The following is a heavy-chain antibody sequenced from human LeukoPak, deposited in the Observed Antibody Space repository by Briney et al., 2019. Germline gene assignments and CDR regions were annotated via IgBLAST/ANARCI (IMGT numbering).Heavy chain of an antibody. J-gene: IGHJ6*04. Sequence: GGSLRLSCAASGFTFSSYEMNWVRQAPGKGLEWVSYVSSSGSTIYYADSVKGRFTISRDNAKNSLYPQMNSLRAEDTAVYYCAELGITMIGGVWGKGTTVTISS. CDR1: GFTFSSYE. CDR3: AELGITMIGGV. V-gene: IGHV3-48*03. CDR2: VSSSGSTI. D-gene: IGHD3-10*02.